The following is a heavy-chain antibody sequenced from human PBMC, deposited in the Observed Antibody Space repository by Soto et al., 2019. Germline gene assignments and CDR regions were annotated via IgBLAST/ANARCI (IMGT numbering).Heavy chain of an antibody. CDR2: STSKPDGETT. D-gene: IGHD3-3*01. CDR1: GFAFTNVW. V-gene: IGHV3-15*07. Sequence: QLVESGGGLVKPGASLALSCAGSGFAFTNVWLHWVRQAPGKGLEWVVRSTSKPDGETTDYAAPVKGRFTISRDDSTNTLYLQMNSLQTEDPDLYYCNAYYDLGGGHTPLWGQGTLVTVSS. J-gene: IGHJ4*02. CDR3: NAYYDLGGGHTPL.